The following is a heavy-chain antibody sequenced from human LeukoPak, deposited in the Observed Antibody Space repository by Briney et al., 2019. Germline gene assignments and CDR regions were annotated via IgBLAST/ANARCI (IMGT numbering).Heavy chain of an antibody. Sequence: GGSLRLSCAASGFTFSNYDMHWVRQAPGKGLEWVAFIRYDGGNKYYADSVKGRFPISRDNSKNTLYLQMNSLRAEDTAVYYCAKGGSSAWYYFDYWGQGTLVTVSS. CDR1: GFTFSNYD. V-gene: IGHV3-30*02. CDR3: AKGGSSAWYYFDY. J-gene: IGHJ4*02. CDR2: IRYDGGNK. D-gene: IGHD6-19*01.